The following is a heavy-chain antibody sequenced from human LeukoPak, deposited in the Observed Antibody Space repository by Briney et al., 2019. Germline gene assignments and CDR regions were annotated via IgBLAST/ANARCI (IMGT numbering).Heavy chain of an antibody. J-gene: IGHJ5*02. D-gene: IGHD2-2*01. CDR1: GFTFSSYA. V-gene: IGHV3-30-3*01. Sequence: GGSLRLSCAASGFTFSSYAMHWVRQAPGKGLEWVAVISYDGSNKYYADSVKGRFTISRDNSKNTLYLQMNSLRAEDTAVYYCAREGDIVVVPAAIGWFDPWGQGTLVTVSS. CDR3: AREGDIVVVPAAIGWFDP. CDR2: ISYDGSNK.